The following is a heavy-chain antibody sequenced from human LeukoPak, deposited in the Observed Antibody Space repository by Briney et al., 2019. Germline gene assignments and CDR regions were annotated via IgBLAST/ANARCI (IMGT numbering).Heavy chain of an antibody. CDR2: ISGSSTNI. CDR3: ATLVVPAAMPGDY. D-gene: IGHD2-2*01. Sequence: GGSLRLSCAASGFTFSSYSMNWVRQAPGKGLEWVSYISGSSTNIYYADSVKGRFTISRDNSKNTLYLQMNSLRAEDTAVYYCATLVVPAAMPGDYWGQGTLVTVSS. CDR1: GFTFSSYS. V-gene: IGHV3-48*01. J-gene: IGHJ4*02.